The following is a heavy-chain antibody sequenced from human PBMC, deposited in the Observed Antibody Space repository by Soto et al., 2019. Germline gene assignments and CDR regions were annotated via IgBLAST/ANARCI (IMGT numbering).Heavy chain of an antibody. CDR2: IYYSGST. J-gene: IGHJ4*02. D-gene: IGHD4-17*01. Sequence: SETLSLTCTVSGGSISSYYWSWIRQPPGKGLEWIGYIYYSGSTNYNPSPKSRVTISVDTSKNQFSLKLSSVTAADTAVYYCARLRRPYGDRIDYWGQGTLVTVSS. CDR1: GGSISSYY. V-gene: IGHV4-59*08. CDR3: ARLRRPYGDRIDY.